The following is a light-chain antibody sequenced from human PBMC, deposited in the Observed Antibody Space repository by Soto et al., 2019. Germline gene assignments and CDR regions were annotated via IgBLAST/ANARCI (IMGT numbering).Light chain of an antibody. Sequence: EIVLTQSPDTLSLSPGESATLSCRASQSVSSRYLAWYQQKSGRAPRLLIYGASTRATGIPDRFSGSGSGTDFILTISRLEPEDFAVFYCQQYDDSITFGQGTRLEIE. J-gene: IGKJ5*01. CDR1: QSVSSRY. CDR3: QQYDDSIT. V-gene: IGKV3-20*01. CDR2: GAS.